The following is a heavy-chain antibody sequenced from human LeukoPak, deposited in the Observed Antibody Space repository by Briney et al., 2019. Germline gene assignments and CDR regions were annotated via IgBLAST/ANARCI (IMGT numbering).Heavy chain of an antibody. J-gene: IGHJ4*02. CDR1: GFTFSSDA. Sequence: GGSLRLSCSASGFTFSSDAMIWVRQAPGKGLEWVSAISGSGGSTYYADSVKGRSTISRDNSKNTLYLQMNSLRAEDTAVYYCAKDQLLTGTFDYWGQGTLVTVSS. CDR2: ISGSGGST. CDR3: AKDQLLTGTFDY. V-gene: IGHV3-23*01. D-gene: IGHD1-20*01.